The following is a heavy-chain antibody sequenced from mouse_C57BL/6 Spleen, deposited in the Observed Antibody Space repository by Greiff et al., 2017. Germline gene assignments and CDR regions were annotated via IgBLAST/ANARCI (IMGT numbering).Heavy chain of an antibody. CDR1: GYTFTSYW. D-gene: IGHD2-2*01. CDR2: IYPGSGST. J-gene: IGHJ2*01. Sequence: QVQLQQPGAELVKPGASVKMSCKASGYTFTSYWITWVKQRPGQGLEWIGDIYPGSGSTNYNEKFKSKATLTVDTSSITAYMQLSSLTSEDSAVYYCARWDYGYDVGYFDSWGPGTTLTVSS. V-gene: IGHV1-55*01. CDR3: ARWDYGYDVGYFDS.